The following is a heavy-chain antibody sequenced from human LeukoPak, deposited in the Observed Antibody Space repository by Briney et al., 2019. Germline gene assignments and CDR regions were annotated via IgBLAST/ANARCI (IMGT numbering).Heavy chain of an antibody. CDR2: ISSSSSYI. V-gene: IGHV3-11*06. Sequence: GGSLRLSCAASGFTFSDSYMSWIRQAPGKGLEWVSSISSSSSYIYYADSVKGRFTISRDNAKNSLYLQMNSLRAEDTAVYYCARDRNYGSGSYYLDYWGQGTLVTVSS. J-gene: IGHJ4*02. CDR1: GFTFSDSY. CDR3: ARDRNYGSGSYYLDY. D-gene: IGHD3-10*01.